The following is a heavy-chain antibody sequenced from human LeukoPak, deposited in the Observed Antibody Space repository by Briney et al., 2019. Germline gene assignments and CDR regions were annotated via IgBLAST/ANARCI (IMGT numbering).Heavy chain of an antibody. CDR2: ISGSGGDST. D-gene: IGHD3-3*01. Sequence: GGSLRLSCAASGFTFSSYAMSWVRQAPGKGLEWVSAISGSGGDSTYYADSVKGRFTISRDNSKNTLYLQMNSLRAEDTAVYYCAKREWLSDYYYYGMDVWGQGTTVTVSS. CDR3: AKREWLSDYYYYGMDV. CDR1: GFTFSSYA. J-gene: IGHJ6*02. V-gene: IGHV3-23*01.